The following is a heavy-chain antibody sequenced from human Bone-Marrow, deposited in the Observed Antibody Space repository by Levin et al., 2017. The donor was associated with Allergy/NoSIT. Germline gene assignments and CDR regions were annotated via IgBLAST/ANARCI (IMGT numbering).Heavy chain of an antibody. V-gene: IGHV3-49*03. CDR2: IRSKAYGGTT. J-gene: IGHJ4*02. D-gene: IGHD6-19*01. Sequence: PGGSLRLSCTASGFTFGDYAMSWFRQAPGKGLEWVGFIRSKAYGGTTEYAASVKGRFTISRDDSKSIAYLQMNSLKTEDTAVYYCTRVGQWLVLRYFDYWGQGTLVTVSS. CDR3: TRVGQWLVLRYFDY. CDR1: GFTFGDYA.